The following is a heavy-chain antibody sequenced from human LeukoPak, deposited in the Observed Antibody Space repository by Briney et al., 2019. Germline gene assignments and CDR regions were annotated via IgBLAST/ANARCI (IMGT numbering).Heavy chain of an antibody. V-gene: IGHV4-59*03. Sequence: SETLSLTCTVSGDSTSNFYWNWIRQSPGKGLEWIGNIHYSGSSVYNPSLKNRGTISIDTSRRQFFLKLNSVTAADTAVYFCALAPNSNWFDFWGPGTLVTVSS. CDR2: IHYSGSS. CDR3: ALAPNSNWFDF. CDR1: GDSTSNFY. J-gene: IGHJ5*01. D-gene: IGHD2-8*01.